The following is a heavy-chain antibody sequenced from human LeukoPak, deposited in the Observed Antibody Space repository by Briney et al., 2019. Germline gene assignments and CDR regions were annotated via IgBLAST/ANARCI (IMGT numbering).Heavy chain of an antibody. CDR3: AKGDGYNSYY. D-gene: IGHD5-24*01. CDR2: ISGSGGST. V-gene: IGHV3-23*01. Sequence: GGSLRLSCAASGFTFSNYPMSWVRQAPGKGLEWVSAISGSGGSTYYPDCVKGRFTIPRDNSKNTLYLQMNSLRAEDTAVYYCAKGDGYNSYYWGQGTLVTVSS. CDR1: GFTFSNYP. J-gene: IGHJ4*02.